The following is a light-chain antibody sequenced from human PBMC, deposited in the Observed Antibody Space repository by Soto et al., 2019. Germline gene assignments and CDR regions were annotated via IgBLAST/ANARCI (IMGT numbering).Light chain of an antibody. CDR1: QSVSSY. CDR2: DAS. Sequence: EIVLTQSPATLSLSPGERATLSCRASQSVSSYLAWYQQKPGQAPRLLIYDASNRATGIPARFSVSGSGTDFTLTISSLEPEDLAVYYSQQRSNWPITFGQGTRLEIK. CDR3: QQRSNWPIT. J-gene: IGKJ5*01. V-gene: IGKV3-11*01.